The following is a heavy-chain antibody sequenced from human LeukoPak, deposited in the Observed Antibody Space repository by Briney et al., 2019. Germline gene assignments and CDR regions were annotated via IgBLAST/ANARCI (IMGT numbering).Heavy chain of an antibody. CDR3: GRGEVVGGYYSYGMDV. Sequence: ASVKVSCKAFGYTFTSYYMHWVRQAPGQGLEWMGIITPSGGSTTYAQKFQGRVTMTRDTSTSTVYMELYSLRSEDTAVYYCGRGEVVGGYYSYGMDVGGQGTPVTVSS. D-gene: IGHD1-26*01. CDR2: ITPSGGST. V-gene: IGHV1-46*01. CDR1: GYTFTSYY. J-gene: IGHJ6*02.